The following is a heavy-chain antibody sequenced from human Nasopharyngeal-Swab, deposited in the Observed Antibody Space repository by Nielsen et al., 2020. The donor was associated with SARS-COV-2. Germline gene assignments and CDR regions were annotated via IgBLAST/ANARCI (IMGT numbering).Heavy chain of an antibody. CDR3: ARTAPTYYYDSSGYWFDY. Sequence: SETLSLTCTVSGGSISSYYWSWIRQPPGKGLEWIGYIYYSGSPNYNPSLKSRVTISVDTSKNQFSLKLSSVTAADTAVYYCARTAPTYYYDSSGYWFDYWGQGTLVTVSS. V-gene: IGHV4-59*01. CDR2: IYYSGSP. J-gene: IGHJ4*02. D-gene: IGHD3-22*01. CDR1: GGSISSYY.